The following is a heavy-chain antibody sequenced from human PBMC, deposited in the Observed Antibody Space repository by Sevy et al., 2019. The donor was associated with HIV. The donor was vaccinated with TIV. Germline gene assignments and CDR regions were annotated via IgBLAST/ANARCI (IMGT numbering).Heavy chain of an antibody. CDR3: ARTRRELSRFDY. D-gene: IGHD3-10*01. Sequence: GGSLRLSCAASGFTFSSYSMNWVRQAPGKGLEWVSSISSSSSYIYYADSVKGRFTISRDNAKNSLYLQMNSPRAEDTAVYYCARTRRELSRFDYWGQGTLVTVSS. CDR1: GFTFSSYS. J-gene: IGHJ4*02. CDR2: ISSSSSYI. V-gene: IGHV3-21*01.